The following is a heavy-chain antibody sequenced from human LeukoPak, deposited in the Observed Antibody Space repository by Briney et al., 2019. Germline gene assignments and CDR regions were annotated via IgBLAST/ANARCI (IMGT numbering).Heavy chain of an antibody. D-gene: IGHD1-20*01. CDR1: GFTFSDYY. J-gene: IGHJ4*02. CDR3: AKEITGTTSFDY. V-gene: IGHV3-11*04. Sequence: GGSLRLSCAASGFTFSDYYMSWIRQAPGNRLEWVTYISSSGSTIYYADSVKGRFTISRDNAKNSLYLQMNSLRAEDTAVYYCAKEITGTTSFDYWGQGTLVTVSS. CDR2: ISSSGSTI.